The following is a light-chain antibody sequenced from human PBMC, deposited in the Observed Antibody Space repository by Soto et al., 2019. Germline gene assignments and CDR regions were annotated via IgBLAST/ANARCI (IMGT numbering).Light chain of an antibody. CDR3: QQYESYPWT. CDR1: QSISSW. V-gene: IGKV1-5*03. CDR2: KAS. J-gene: IGKJ1*01. Sequence: DIQMTQSPSTLSASVGDRVTITCRASQSISSWLAWYQQRPGKAPKLLIYKASSLESGVPSRFSGSGSGTEFTLTISSLQPDDFATYYCQQYESYPWTFGQGTKVEI.